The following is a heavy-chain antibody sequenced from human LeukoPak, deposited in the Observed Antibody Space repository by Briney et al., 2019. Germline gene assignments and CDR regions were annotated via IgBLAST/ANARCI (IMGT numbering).Heavy chain of an antibody. D-gene: IGHD2-2*01. CDR2: IRHDGSEK. V-gene: IGHV3-7*01. J-gene: IGHJ3*02. CDR1: GFTFSSYS. CDR3: ARDIVVVPAAIDAFDI. Sequence: PGGSLRLSCAASGFTFSSYSMNWVRQAPGKGLEWVANIRHDGSEKYYVDSVKGRFTISRDNAKNSLYLQMNSLRAEDTAVYYCARDIVVVPAAIDAFDIWGQGTMVTVSS.